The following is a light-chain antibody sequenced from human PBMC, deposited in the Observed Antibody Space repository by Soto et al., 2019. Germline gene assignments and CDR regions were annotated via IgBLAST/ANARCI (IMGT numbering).Light chain of an antibody. CDR3: CSFARGSTVV. V-gene: IGLV2-23*01. CDR2: EGS. CDR1: SSDVGKYNF. Sequence: QSALTQPASVSGSPGQSITISCTGTSSDVGKYNFVSWYQQHPGNAPKLMIYEGSKRPSGVSNRFFGSKSGNTASLTISGLQAEGEADYYCCSFARGSTVVFGGGTKLTVL. J-gene: IGLJ3*02.